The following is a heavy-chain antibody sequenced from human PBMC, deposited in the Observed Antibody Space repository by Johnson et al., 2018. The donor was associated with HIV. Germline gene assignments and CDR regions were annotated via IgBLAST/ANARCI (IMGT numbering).Heavy chain of an antibody. Sequence: EVQLVESGGGLVKPGGSLRLSCAASGFTFSNAWMSWVRQAPGTGLEWVGRIKSKTDGGTTDYAAPVKGRFTISRDDSKNTLYLQMNSLKTEDTAVYYCTICITMIVVVTTDAFDIWGQGTMVTVSS. V-gene: IGHV3-15*01. J-gene: IGHJ3*02. CDR2: IKSKTDGGTT. CDR1: GFTFSNAW. D-gene: IGHD3-22*01. CDR3: TICITMIVVVTTDAFDI.